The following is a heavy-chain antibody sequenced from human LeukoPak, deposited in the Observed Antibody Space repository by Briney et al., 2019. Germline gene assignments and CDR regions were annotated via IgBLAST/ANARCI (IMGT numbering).Heavy chain of an antibody. CDR3: AKLFGYSYGFDY. CDR1: GFTFSSYG. D-gene: IGHD5-18*01. J-gene: IGHJ4*02. CDR2: ISYDGSNK. V-gene: IGHV3-30*18. Sequence: GGSLRLSCAASGFTFSSYGMHWVRQAPGKGLEWVAVISYDGSNKYYADSVKGRFTISRDNSKNTLYLQMNSLRAKDTAVYYCAKLFGYSYGFDYWGQGTLVTVSS.